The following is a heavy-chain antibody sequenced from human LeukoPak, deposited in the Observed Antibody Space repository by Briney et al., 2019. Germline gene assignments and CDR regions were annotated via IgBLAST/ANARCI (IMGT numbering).Heavy chain of an antibody. CDR1: GYTLTELS. CDR2: FDPEDGET. V-gene: IGHV1-24*01. D-gene: IGHD3-10*01. CDR3: ASPRSPMVRGVIIDYYYMDV. J-gene: IGHJ6*03. Sequence: GASVKVSCKVSGYTLTELSMHWVRQAPGKGLEWMGGFDPEDGETIYAQKFHGRVTMTEDTSTDTAYMELSSLRSEDTAVYYCASPRSPMVRGVIIDYYYMDVWGKGTTVTISS.